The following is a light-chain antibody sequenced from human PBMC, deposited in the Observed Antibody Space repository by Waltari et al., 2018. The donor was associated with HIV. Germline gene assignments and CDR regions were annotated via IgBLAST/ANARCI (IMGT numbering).Light chain of an antibody. CDR2: VAS. CDR3: MQAVEKWT. V-gene: IGKV2-28*01. Sequence: DIVMTQSPLSLSVNPGEPASISCRSNQSLLHSNGYTYLDWYVKKPGQSPQLLIFVASRRASGVPGRFSGSASGTYFTLKISRVEAEDVGVYYCMQAVEKWTFGPGTKVEI. J-gene: IGKJ1*01. CDR1: QSLLHSNGYTY.